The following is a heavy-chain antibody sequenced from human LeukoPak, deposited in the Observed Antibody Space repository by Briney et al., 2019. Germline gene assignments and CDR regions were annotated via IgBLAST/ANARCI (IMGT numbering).Heavy chain of an antibody. V-gene: IGHV4-39*07. CDR1: GGSISSGSYY. J-gene: IGHJ3*02. D-gene: IGHD6-13*01. CDR2: IYYSGST. CDR3: ARDWQQLVDAFDI. Sequence: SETLSLTCTVSGGSISSGSYYWGWIRQPPGKGLEWIGSIYYSGSTYYNPSLKSRVTISVDTSKNQFSLKLSSVTAADTAVYYCARDWQQLVDAFDIWGQGTMVTVSS.